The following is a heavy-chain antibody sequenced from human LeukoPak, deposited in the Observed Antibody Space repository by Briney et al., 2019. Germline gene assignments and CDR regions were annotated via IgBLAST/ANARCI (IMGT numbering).Heavy chain of an antibody. CDR1: GFTFSDYG. D-gene: IGHD1-26*01. J-gene: IGHJ5*01. CDR3: AKDRGSYSTTADS. V-gene: IGHV3-33*06. CDR2: IWYDGTNK. Sequence: GRSLRLSCAASGFTFSDYGIHWVRQAPGKGLEWVAVIWYDGTNKYYGDPVKGRFTTSRDNSKNTLYLQMNSLRAEDTAVYYCAKDRGSYSTTADSWGQGTLVTVSS.